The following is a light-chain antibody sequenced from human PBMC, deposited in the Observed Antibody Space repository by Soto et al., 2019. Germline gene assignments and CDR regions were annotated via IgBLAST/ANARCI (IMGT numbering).Light chain of an antibody. J-gene: IGKJ1*01. V-gene: IGKV3-20*01. CDR3: MQGTHWPGT. CDR1: QSVSSSY. CDR2: GAS. Sequence: EIVLTQSPGTLSLSPGERATLSCRASQSVSSSYLAWYQQKPGQAPRLLIYGASSRATGIPDRFSGSGSGTDFTLKISRVEAEDVGVYHCMQGTHWPGTFGQGTKVDIK.